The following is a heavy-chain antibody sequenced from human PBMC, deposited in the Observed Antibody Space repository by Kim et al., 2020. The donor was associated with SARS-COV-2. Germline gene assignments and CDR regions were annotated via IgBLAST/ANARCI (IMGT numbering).Heavy chain of an antibody. Sequence: SVKVSCKASGGTFSSYAISWVRQAPGQGLEWMGGIIPIFGTANYAQKFQGRVTITADESTSTAYMELSSLRSEDTAVYYCARAGPRSGYYYVRGYYFDYWGQGTLVTVSS. CDR3: ARAGPRSGYYYVRGYYFDY. J-gene: IGHJ4*02. CDR1: GGTFSSYA. CDR2: IIPIFGTA. D-gene: IGHD3-22*01. V-gene: IGHV1-69*13.